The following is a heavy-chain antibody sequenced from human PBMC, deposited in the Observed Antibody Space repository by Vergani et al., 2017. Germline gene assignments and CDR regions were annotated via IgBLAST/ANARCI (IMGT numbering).Heavy chain of an antibody. CDR3: ARGVGYAGSYYYYMDV. Sequence: QVQLQQWGAGLLKPSETLSLTCAVYGGSFSGYYWSWIRQHPGKGLEWIGYIYYSGSTYYNPSLKSRVTISVDTSKNQFSLKLSSVTAADTAVYYCARGVGYAGSYYYYMDVWGKGTTVTVSS. CDR1: GGSFSGYY. V-gene: IGHV4-34*01. CDR2: IYYSGST. D-gene: IGHD2-2*01. J-gene: IGHJ6*03.